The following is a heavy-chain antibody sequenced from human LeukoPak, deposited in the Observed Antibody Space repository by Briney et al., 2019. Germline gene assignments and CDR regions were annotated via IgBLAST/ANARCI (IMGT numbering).Heavy chain of an antibody. V-gene: IGHV3-30*18. CDR3: SKEFSSGYQIYYFDY. CDR2: ISYDGSNK. D-gene: IGHD3-22*01. Sequence: GGSLRLSCAASGFTFSSYGMHWVRQAPGKGLEWVAVISYDGSNKYYADSVKGRFTISRDNSKNTLYLQMNSLRAEDTAVYYCSKEFSSGYQIYYFDYWGQGTLVTVSS. CDR1: GFTFSSYG. J-gene: IGHJ4*02.